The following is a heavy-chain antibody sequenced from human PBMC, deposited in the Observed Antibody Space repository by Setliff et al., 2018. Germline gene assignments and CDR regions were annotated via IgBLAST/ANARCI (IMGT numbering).Heavy chain of an antibody. CDR3: ARYGVLLARYYYDSSGYSDRNAFDI. CDR1: GYTFNSYG. D-gene: IGHD3-22*01. V-gene: IGHV1-18*01. CDR2: ISAYNGNT. J-gene: IGHJ3*02. Sequence: ASVKVSCKTSGYTFNSYGYSWVRQAPGQGLEWMGWISAYNGNTNYAQKLQGRVTMTTDTSTSTAYMEMRSLRSEDTAVYYCARYGVLLARYYYDSSGYSDRNAFDIWGQGTMVTVSS.